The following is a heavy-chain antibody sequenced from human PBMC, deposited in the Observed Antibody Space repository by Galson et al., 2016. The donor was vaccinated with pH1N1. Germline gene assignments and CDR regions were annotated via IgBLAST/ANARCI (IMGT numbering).Heavy chain of an antibody. Sequence: SETLSLTCTVYGGSFSDYYWSWIRQPPGKGLEWIGEVNPSGSTIYNPSLNSRVIISADTSRNQFSLKLTSVNAADTAVYFCARGDFGGKLGDWGQGTQVTVSS. CDR1: GGSFSDYY. D-gene: IGHD3-10*01. CDR2: VNPSGST. V-gene: IGHV4-34*01. CDR3: ARGDFGGKLGD. J-gene: IGHJ4*02.